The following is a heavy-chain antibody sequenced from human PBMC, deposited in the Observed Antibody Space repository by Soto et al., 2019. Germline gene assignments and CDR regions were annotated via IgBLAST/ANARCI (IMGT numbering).Heavy chain of an antibody. CDR1: GFIVSSNY. J-gene: IGHJ3*02. D-gene: IGHD6-13*01. Sequence: EVQLVESGGGLVQPGGSLRLSCAASGFIVSSNYMSWVRQAPGKGLEWVSVIYSGSSTYYADSVKGRFTISRNNSKNTLYFQMNSLGTEDTAVYYCARGGGGQLVRGAFDIWGQGTMVTVSS. CDR2: IYSGSST. V-gene: IGHV3-53*04. CDR3: ARGGGGQLVRGAFDI.